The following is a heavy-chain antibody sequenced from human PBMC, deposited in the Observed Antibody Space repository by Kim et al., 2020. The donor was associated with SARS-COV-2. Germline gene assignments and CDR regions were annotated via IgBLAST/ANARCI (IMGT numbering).Heavy chain of an antibody. CDR3: ARDASSGYYDY. J-gene: IGHJ4*02. Sequence: STSYAQKFQGGVTMTGDTSTSTVYMELSSLRSEDTAVYYCARDASSGYYDYWGQGTLVTVSS. CDR2: ST. V-gene: IGHV1-46*01. D-gene: IGHD3-22*01.